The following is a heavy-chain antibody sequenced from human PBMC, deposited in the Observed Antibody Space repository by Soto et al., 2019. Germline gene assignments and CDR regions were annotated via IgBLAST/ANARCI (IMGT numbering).Heavy chain of an antibody. CDR3: AHRSGGAYYFDY. Sequence: SCPTLANPTHPLTLTWTFSGVSLSTSGGGGGWIRQPPGKALEWLALIYWNDDKRYSPSLKSSLTITKDTSKNQVVLTMTNMDPVDTATYYCAHRSGGAYYFDYWGQGTLVTVSS. CDR2: IYWNDDK. CDR1: GVSLSTSGGG. J-gene: IGHJ4*02. V-gene: IGHV2-5*01. D-gene: IGHD3-10*01.